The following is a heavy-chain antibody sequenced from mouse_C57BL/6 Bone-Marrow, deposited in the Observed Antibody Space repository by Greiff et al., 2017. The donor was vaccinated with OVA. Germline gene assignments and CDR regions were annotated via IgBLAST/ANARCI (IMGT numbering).Heavy chain of an antibody. J-gene: IGHJ1*03. CDR2: IYPGDGDT. CDR3: AREGYYLEGYFDV. CDR1: GYAFSSHW. V-gene: IGHV1-80*01. D-gene: IGHD2-3*01. Sequence: QVQLQQSGAELVKPGASVKISCKASGYAFSSHWMNWVKQRPGQGLEWIGQIYPGDGDTNYNGKFKDKATLTADKSSSTAYMQRSSLTSEDAAVYFCAREGYYLEGYFDVWGKGTTVTVSS.